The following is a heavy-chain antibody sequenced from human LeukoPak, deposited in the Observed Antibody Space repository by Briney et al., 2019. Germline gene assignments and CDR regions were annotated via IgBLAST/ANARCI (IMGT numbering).Heavy chain of an antibody. CDR2: IIPIFGTA. Sequence: GASVKVSCKASGGTVSRYPISWVRQAPGQGLEWMGGIIPIFGTANYAQKFQGRVTITADKSTSTAYMELSSLRSEDTAVYYCAIQGGAAGEIDYWGQGTLVTVSS. CDR1: GGTVSRYP. D-gene: IGHD6-13*01. V-gene: IGHV1-69*06. CDR3: AIQGGAAGEIDY. J-gene: IGHJ4*02.